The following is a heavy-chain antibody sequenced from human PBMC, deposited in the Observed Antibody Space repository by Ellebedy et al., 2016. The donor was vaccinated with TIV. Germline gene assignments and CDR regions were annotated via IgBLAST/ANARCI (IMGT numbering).Heavy chain of an antibody. J-gene: IGHJ4*02. Sequence: SETLSLTXTVSGGSISSSSYYWGWIRQPPGKGLEWIGSIYYSGSTYYNPSLKSRVTISVDTSKNQFSLKLSSVTAADTAVYYCASPGYSSGWFYPYFDYWGQGTLVTVSS. V-gene: IGHV4-39*01. D-gene: IGHD6-19*01. CDR3: ASPGYSSGWFYPYFDY. CDR1: GGSISSSSYY. CDR2: IYYSGST.